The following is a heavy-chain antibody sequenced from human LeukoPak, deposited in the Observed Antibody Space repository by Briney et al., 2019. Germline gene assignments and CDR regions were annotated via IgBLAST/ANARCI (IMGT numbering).Heavy chain of an antibody. V-gene: IGHV3-33*01. CDR1: GFSFSNYG. D-gene: IGHD6-25*01. Sequence: PGGSLRLSCAASGFSFSNYGMHWVRQAPGKGLEWVAVIWYDGSSVYYADSVKGRFTISRDNSRNTLHLQVNSLRAEDTAVYYCVRGALYSSARAEYFQVWGQGTLVTVSS. CDR2: IWYDGSSV. CDR3: VRGALYSSARAEYFQV. J-gene: IGHJ1*01.